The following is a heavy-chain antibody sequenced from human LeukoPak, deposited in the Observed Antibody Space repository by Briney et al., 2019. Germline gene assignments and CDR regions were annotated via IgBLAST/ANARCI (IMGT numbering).Heavy chain of an antibody. V-gene: IGHV3-30-3*01. CDR3: APSRGLDMIFND. CDR1: GFIFSNAW. CDR2: ISYDGSNK. Sequence: PGGSLRLSCAASGFIFSNAWMSWVRQAPGKGLEWVAVISYDGSNKYYADSVKGRFTISRDNSKNTLHVQMNSLRAEDTAVYYCAPSRGLDMIFNDWGQGTLVTVPS. J-gene: IGHJ4*02. D-gene: IGHD2-2*03.